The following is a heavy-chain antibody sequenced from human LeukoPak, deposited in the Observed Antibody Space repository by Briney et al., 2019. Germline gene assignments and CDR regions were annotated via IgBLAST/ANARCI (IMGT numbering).Heavy chain of an antibody. CDR2: ISYDGSNK. CDR3: AKEWELLF. CDR1: GFTFSSYG. J-gene: IGHJ4*02. Sequence: GRSLRLSCAASGFTFSSYGMHWVRQAPGKGLEWVAVISYDGSNKYYADSVKGRFTISRDNSKNTLYLQMNSLRAEDTAVYYCAKEWELLFRGQGTLVTVSS. V-gene: IGHV3-30*18. D-gene: IGHD1-26*01.